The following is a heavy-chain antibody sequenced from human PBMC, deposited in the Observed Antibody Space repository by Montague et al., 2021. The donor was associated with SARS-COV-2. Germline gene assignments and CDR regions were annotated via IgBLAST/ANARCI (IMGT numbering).Heavy chain of an antibody. CDR3: ARVWDTVYYYYGMDV. V-gene: IGHV4-39*01. D-gene: IGHD1-26*01. Sequence: SETLSLTCAVYGGSISSSSYYWGWIRQPPGKGLEWIGSIHYSGSTYYNPSLKSRVSISVDTSKNQFSLKLSSVTAADTAVYYCARVWDTVYYYYGMDVWGQGTTVTVSS. CDR1: GGSISSSSYY. J-gene: IGHJ6*02. CDR2: IHYSGST.